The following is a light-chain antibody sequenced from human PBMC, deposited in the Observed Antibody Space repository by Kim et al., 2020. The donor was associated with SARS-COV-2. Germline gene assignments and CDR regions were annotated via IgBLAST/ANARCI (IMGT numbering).Light chain of an antibody. Sequence: ASVGDRVTITCRASQTISTWLAWYQQKPGKAPKLLITEASTLQSGVPSRFSGSGSGTEFTLTVSSLQPDDFATYYCQQYSAYSGTFGQGTKVDIK. CDR3: QQYSAYSGT. CDR2: EAS. J-gene: IGKJ1*01. CDR1: QTISTW. V-gene: IGKV1-5*03.